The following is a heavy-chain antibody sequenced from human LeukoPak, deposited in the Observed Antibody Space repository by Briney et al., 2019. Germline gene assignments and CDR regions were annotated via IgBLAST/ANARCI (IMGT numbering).Heavy chain of an antibody. J-gene: IGHJ4*02. D-gene: IGHD1-26*01. Sequence: GGSLRLSCATSGFTFNNYAMHWVRQAPGKGLEWVAVISYDGNNKYYADSVKGRFTISRDISKNTLYLQMNSLRTEDTAVYYCTRALSGSYFSLFFYWGQGTLVTVSS. CDR3: TRALSGSYFSLFFY. CDR2: ISYDGNNK. CDR1: GFTFNNYA. V-gene: IGHV3-30*04.